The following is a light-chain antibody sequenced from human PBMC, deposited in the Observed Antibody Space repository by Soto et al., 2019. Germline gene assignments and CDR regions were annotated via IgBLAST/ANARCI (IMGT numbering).Light chain of an antibody. V-gene: IGKV3-20*01. Sequence: EIVLTQSPGTLSLSPGERATLSCRASQSVSSTSLAWYQQKPGQAPSLLIFGASSRATGIPDRFSGSGSGTDFTLTISRLEPEDFAVYYCQQYGNSPQTFGQGTKV. J-gene: IGKJ1*01. CDR3: QQYGNSPQT. CDR2: GAS. CDR1: QSVSSTS.